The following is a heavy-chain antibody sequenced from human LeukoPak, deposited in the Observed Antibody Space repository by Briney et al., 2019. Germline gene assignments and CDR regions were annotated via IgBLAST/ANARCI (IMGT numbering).Heavy chain of an antibody. CDR1: GYHFTAYH. V-gene: IGHV1-2*02. Sequence: ASVKVSCKASGYHFTAYHVHWVRQAPGQGLEWMGRISTDSGDADIAQKFQGRVTMTRDTSISTAYMELSRLTSDDSAVYYCAGLGSTVKGRIDPWGQGTSVTVSS. J-gene: IGHJ5*02. D-gene: IGHD5/OR15-5a*01. CDR2: ISTDSGDA. CDR3: AGLGSTVKGRIDP.